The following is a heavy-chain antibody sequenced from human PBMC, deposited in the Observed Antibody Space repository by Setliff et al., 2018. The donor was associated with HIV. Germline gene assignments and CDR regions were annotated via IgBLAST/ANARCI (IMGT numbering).Heavy chain of an antibody. CDR2: IYYSGGT. CDR1: GGSISSHY. Sequence: SETLSLTCTVSGGSISSHYWSWIRQPPGKGLEWIGSIYYSGGTYCNPSLKSRVTISVDTSKNQFSLKLSSVTAADTAVYYCARGGIGDYYYYYMDVWGKGTTVTVSS. D-gene: IGHD3-10*01. V-gene: IGHV4-59*11. J-gene: IGHJ6*03. CDR3: ARGGIGDYYYYYMDV.